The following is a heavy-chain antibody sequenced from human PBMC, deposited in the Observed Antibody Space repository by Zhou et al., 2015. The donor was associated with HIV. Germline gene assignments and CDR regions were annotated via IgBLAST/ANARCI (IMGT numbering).Heavy chain of an antibody. CDR3: ASLDIVVVPAQGYYYGMDV. Sequence: QVQLVQSGAEVKKPGSSVKVSCKASGGTFSSYTISWVRQAPGQGLEWMGRIIPILGIANYAQKFQGRVTITADKSTSTAYMELSSLRSEDTAVYYCASLDIVVVPAQGYYYGMDVWGQGTTVTVSS. D-gene: IGHD2-2*01. CDR2: IIPILGIA. CDR1: GGTFSSYT. V-gene: IGHV1-69*02. J-gene: IGHJ6*02.